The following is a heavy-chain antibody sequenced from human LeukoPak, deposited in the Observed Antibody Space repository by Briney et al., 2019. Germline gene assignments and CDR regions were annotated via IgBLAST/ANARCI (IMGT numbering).Heavy chain of an antibody. J-gene: IGHJ4*02. Sequence: SETLSLTCTVSGGSISSYYWSWIRQPPGKGLEWIGRIQAGGSTNYNPSLKSRLTMSLDTSKNQFSLKLSSVTAADTAVYYCARVSTYYYDSSGQSIPDYWGQGTLVTVSS. CDR3: ARVSTYYYDSSGQSIPDY. CDR2: IQAGGST. D-gene: IGHD3-22*01. V-gene: IGHV4-4*07. CDR1: GGSISSYY.